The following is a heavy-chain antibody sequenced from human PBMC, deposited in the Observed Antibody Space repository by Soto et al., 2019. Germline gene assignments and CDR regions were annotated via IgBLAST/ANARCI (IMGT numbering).Heavy chain of an antibody. CDR3: ARTYYYDSSGYFDAFDI. CDR1: GGTFSTYG. Sequence: SVKVSCKASGGTFSTYGITWVRQAPGQGLEWMGDIIPLFGTTNYAQSLQGRVTITADEFTTTSYMDLSSLRSEDTAVYYCARTYYYDSSGYFDAFDIWGQGAMVTVSS. J-gene: IGHJ3*02. V-gene: IGHV1-69*13. D-gene: IGHD3-22*01. CDR2: IIPLFGTT.